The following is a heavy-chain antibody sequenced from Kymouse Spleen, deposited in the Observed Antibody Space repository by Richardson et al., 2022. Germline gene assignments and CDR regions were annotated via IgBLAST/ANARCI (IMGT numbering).Heavy chain of an antibody. Sequence: EVQLVESGGGLVQPGRSLRLSCAASGFTFDDYAMHWVRQAPGKGLEWVSGISWNSGSIGYADSVKGRFTISRDNAKNSLYLQMNSLRAEDTALYYCAKSPIAVAGYFDYWGQGTLVTVSS. D-gene: IGHD6-19*01. V-gene: IGHV3-9*01. CDR2: ISWNSGSI. CDR1: GFTFDDYA. CDR3: AKSPIAVAGYFDY. J-gene: IGHJ4*02.